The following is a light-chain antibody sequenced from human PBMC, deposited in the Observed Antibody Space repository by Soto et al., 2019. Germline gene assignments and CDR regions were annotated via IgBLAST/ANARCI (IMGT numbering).Light chain of an antibody. CDR2: GAS. CDR3: QQYNTWPPIT. V-gene: IGKV3-15*01. Sequence: EIVMTQSPATLSVSPGERVTLSCRASQSVRSNLAWYQQKPGQAPRLLLYGASTRATGLPARFSGSGSGTDFTLTISSLQSEDFAVYYYQQYNTWPPITFGRGTRLEI. J-gene: IGKJ5*01. CDR1: QSVRSN.